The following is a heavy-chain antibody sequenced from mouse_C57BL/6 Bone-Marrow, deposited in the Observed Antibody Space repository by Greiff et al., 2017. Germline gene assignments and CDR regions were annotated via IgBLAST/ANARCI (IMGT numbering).Heavy chain of an antibody. Sequence: VKLQEPGAELARPGASVKLSCKASGYTFTRYGISWVKPRTGQGLEWIGEIYPCSGNTYYNEKFKGKATLTADNSSSTAYIELRSLTSDDSAVYFCARWGNQYYFDYWGQGTTLTVSS. CDR3: ARWGNQYYFDY. V-gene: IGHV1-81*01. J-gene: IGHJ2*01. CDR2: IYPCSGNT. D-gene: IGHD2-1*01. CDR1: GYTFTRYG.